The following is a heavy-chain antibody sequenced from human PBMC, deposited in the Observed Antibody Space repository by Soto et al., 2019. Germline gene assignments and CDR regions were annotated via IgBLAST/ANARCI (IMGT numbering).Heavy chain of an antibody. V-gene: IGHV3-15*07. Sequence: GSLRLSCAASGFTFINVWMNWVRQAPGKGLEWVGRIKRIIDGGTTDYAAPVKGRFTISRDDSKNTLYLQMNSLKTEDTAVYYCTTLEMAAITGDYW. CDR1: GFTFINVW. J-gene: IGHJ4*01. CDR3: TTLEMAAITGDY. D-gene: IGHD5-12*01. CDR2: IKRIIDGGTT.